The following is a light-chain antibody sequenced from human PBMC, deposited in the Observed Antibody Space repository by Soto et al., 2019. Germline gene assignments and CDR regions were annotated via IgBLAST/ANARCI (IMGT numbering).Light chain of an antibody. Sequence: QSALTQPRSVSGSPGQSVTISCTGTSSDVGGYNFVSWHQQHPGKAPKLVIYDVSKRPSGVPDRFSGSKSGNTASLTVSGLQAEDEADYYCCSYAGSYSYVVGTGTKLTVL. V-gene: IGLV2-11*01. CDR2: DVS. CDR3: CSYAGSYSYV. J-gene: IGLJ1*01. CDR1: SSDVGGYNF.